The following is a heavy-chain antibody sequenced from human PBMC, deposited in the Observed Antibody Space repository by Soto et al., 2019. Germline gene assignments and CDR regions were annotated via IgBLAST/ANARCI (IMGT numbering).Heavy chain of an antibody. V-gene: IGHV1-46*01. CDR1: GYTFTSYY. CDR3: ASEDYYGSGKPLTSYYYYGMDV. Sequence: ASVKVSCKASGYTFTSYYMHWVRQAPGQGLEWMGIINPSGGSTSYAQKFQGRVTMTRDTSTSTVYMELSSLRSEDTAVYYCASEDYYGSGKPLTSYYYYGMDVWGQGTTVTVSS. CDR2: INPSGGST. J-gene: IGHJ6*02. D-gene: IGHD3-10*01.